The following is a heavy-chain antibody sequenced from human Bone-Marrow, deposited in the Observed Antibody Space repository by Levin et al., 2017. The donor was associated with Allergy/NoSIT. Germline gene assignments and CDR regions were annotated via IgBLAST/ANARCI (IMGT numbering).Heavy chain of an antibody. CDR2: IYSSGST. CDR3: ARGTYANWYFDF. V-gene: IGHV4-4*07. CDR1: GGSITIYY. J-gene: IGHJ2*01. D-gene: IGHD1-7*01. Sequence: SETLSLTCTVSGGSITIYYWSWIRQPAGKGLEWIGRIYSSGSTNYNPSLKSRVTMSVDTSMNQFSLKLTSMTAADTAVYYCARGTYANWYFDFWGRGTLVTVSS.